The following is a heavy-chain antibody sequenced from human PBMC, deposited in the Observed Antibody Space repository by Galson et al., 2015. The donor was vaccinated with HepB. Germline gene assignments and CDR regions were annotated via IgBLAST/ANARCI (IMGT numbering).Heavy chain of an antibody. Sequence: SLRLSCAASGFTFSSYWMHWVRQAPGKGLVWVSRINSDGSSTSYADYVKGRFTISRDNAKNTLYLQMNSMRAEDTAVYYCARVEERWLQLPEAFDIWGQGTMVTVSS. CDR2: INSDGSST. V-gene: IGHV3-74*01. CDR1: GFTFSSYW. D-gene: IGHD5-24*01. CDR3: ARVEERWLQLPEAFDI. J-gene: IGHJ3*02.